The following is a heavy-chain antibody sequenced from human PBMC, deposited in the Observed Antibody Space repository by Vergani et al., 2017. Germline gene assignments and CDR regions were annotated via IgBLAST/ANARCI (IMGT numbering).Heavy chain of an antibody. CDR2: IYTSGST. Sequence: QVQLQESGPGLVKPSQTLSLTCTVSGGSISSGSYYWSWIRQPAGKGLEWIGRIYTSGSTNYNPSLKSRVTISVDTSTNQFSLKLSSVTAADTAVYYCARENLRGTIFGVVIPFDYWGQGTLVTVSS. CDR3: ARENLRGTIFGVVIPFDY. CDR1: GGSISSGSYY. D-gene: IGHD3-3*01. J-gene: IGHJ4*02. V-gene: IGHV4-61*02.